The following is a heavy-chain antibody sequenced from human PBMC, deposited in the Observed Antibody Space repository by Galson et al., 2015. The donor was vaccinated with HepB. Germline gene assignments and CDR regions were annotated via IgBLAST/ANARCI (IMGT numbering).Heavy chain of an antibody. V-gene: IGHV1-3*01. CDR2: VNVANGNT. Sequence: SVKVSCKASGYSVITYAIHWVRQAPGQRLEWMGWVNVANGNTKYSQKFQGRVILTRDTSASTAYMELSSLRSEDTAVYYCARDPPAGTTGTRYFDYWGQGTLVTVSS. J-gene: IGHJ4*02. D-gene: IGHD1-1*01. CDR3: ARDPPAGTTGTRYFDY. CDR1: GYSVITYA.